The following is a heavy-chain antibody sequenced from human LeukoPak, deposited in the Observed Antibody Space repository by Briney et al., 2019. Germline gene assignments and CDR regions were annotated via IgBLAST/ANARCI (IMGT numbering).Heavy chain of an antibody. CDR3: ARGSDSNFGARDGFDY. Sequence: GGSLRLSCSVSGFSFDDYAMNWVRQAPGKGLEWVGFIRGKAYGETTDYAASVKGRLIISRGEFDSIVYLQMNSLKSEDTAVYYCARGSDSNFGARDGFDYWGQGTLVTVSS. V-gene: IGHV3-49*04. J-gene: IGHJ4*02. D-gene: IGHD3-16*01. CDR1: GFSFDDYA. CDR2: IRGKAYGETT.